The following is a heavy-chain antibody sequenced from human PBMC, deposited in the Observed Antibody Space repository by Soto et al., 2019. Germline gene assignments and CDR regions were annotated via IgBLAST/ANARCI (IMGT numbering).Heavy chain of an antibody. CDR1: EFTFSTYW. CDR3: ARGGSESDY. D-gene: IGHD3-10*01. J-gene: IGHJ4*02. Sequence: EVQLVESGGGLVQPGGSLRLSCAVSEFTFSTYWMTWVRQAPGKGLKWVANIKQDGSEKHYVDSVKGRFTISRDNAKNSLYLQMNSLRAEDTAVYFCARGGSESDYWGQGTLVTVSS. V-gene: IGHV3-7*01. CDR2: IKQDGSEK.